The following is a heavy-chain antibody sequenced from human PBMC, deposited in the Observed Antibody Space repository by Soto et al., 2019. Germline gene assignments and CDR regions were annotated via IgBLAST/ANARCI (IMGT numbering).Heavy chain of an antibody. V-gene: IGHV4-31*03. CDR2: IHYSGST. CDR3: ARRKANQDYFDY. Sequence: SETLSLTCTVSGDSISSDGYYWSWIRQHPGKGLEWIGYIHYSGSTYYNSSIKSRVAISVDTSKNQFSLKLSSVNAADTAVYYCARRKANQDYFDYWGQGTLVTAPQ. J-gene: IGHJ4*02. CDR1: GDSISSDGYY.